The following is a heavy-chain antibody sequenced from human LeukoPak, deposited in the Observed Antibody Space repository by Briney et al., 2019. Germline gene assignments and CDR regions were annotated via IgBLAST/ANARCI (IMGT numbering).Heavy chain of an antibody. CDR1: GYTFSNYY. V-gene: IGHV1-46*01. CDR3: ARETYNNYSGMDV. Sequence: ASVKVSCKASGYTFSNYYMHWVRQAPGQGLEWMEVTNPRGGSTTYAQKFQGRVTMSRDTSTSTVHMELSSLRSEDTAVYYCARETYNNYSGMDVWGQGTTVTVSS. D-gene: IGHD1-1*01. J-gene: IGHJ6*02. CDR2: TNPRGGST.